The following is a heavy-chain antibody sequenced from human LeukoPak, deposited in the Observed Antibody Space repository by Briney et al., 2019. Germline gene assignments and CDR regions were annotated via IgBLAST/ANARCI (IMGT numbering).Heavy chain of an antibody. Sequence: GGSLRLSCAASGFTFSSHAMHWVRQAPGSGLEWVAVISYDGNNKYYADSVKGRFTISRDNSKNTLYLQMNSLRAEDTAVYYCARAIFGVGRFDYWGQGTLVTVSS. CDR2: ISYDGNNK. CDR1: GFTFSSHA. V-gene: IGHV3-30*14. CDR3: ARAIFGVGRFDY. D-gene: IGHD3-3*02. J-gene: IGHJ4*02.